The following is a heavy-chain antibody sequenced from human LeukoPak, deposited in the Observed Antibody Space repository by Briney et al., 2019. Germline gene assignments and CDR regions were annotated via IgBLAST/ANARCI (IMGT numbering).Heavy chain of an antibody. V-gene: IGHV4-59*01. Sequence: SETLSLTCAVYGGSFSGYYWSWIRQPPGKGLEWIGYIYYSGSTNYNPSLKSRVTISVDTSKNQFSLNLTSVTAADTAVYYCARFTPQGYGWGGYNRFDPWGQGTLVTVSS. D-gene: IGHD3-16*01. J-gene: IGHJ5*02. CDR3: ARFTPQGYGWGGYNRFDP. CDR1: GGSFSGYY. CDR2: IYYSGST.